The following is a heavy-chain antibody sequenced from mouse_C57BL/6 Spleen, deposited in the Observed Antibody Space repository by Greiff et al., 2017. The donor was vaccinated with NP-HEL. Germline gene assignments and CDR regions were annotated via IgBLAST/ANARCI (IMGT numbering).Heavy chain of an antibody. J-gene: IGHJ4*01. CDR2: ISDGGSYT. CDR1: GFTFSSYA. D-gene: IGHD2-4*01. CDR3: ARDQRYDYDALYAMDY. V-gene: IGHV5-4*01. Sequence: VQLKESGGGLVKPGGSLKLSCAASGFTFSSYAMSWVRQTPEKRLEWVATISDGGSYTYYPDNVKGRFTISRDNAKNNLYLQMSHLKAEDTAMYYCARDQRYDYDALYAMDYWGQGTSVTVSS.